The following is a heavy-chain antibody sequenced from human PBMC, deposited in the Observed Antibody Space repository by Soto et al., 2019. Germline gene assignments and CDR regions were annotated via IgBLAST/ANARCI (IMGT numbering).Heavy chain of an antibody. J-gene: IGHJ3*01. CDR3: ARPDMGGDGALDV. CDR2: INPSGGGP. D-gene: IGHD3-16*01. V-gene: IGHV1-46*03. Sequence: QVQLMQSGAEVKQPGASVKVSCKASGYTFTNYYMHWVRQVPGQGLEWMGIINPSGGGPAHAQNFRGRLTTTSDTSTTTIYMELNSLRSEDTAVYFGARPDMGGDGALDVWGQGTMVTVSS. CDR1: GYTFTNYY.